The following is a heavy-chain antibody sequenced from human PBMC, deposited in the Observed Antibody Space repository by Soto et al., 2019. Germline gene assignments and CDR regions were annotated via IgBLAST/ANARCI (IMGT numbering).Heavy chain of an antibody. V-gene: IGHV1-8*01. CDR1: GYTFTSYD. J-gene: IGHJ6*03. D-gene: IGHD3-9*01. Sequence: QVQLVQSGAEVKKPGASVKVSCKASGYTFTSYDINWVRQATGQGLEWMGWMNPNSGNTGYAQKFQGRVSMTRNTSISTAYMELSSLRSEDTAVYYGAREATGQGRYYYYYYMDVWGKGTTVTVSS. CDR2: MNPNSGNT. CDR3: AREATGQGRYYYYYYMDV.